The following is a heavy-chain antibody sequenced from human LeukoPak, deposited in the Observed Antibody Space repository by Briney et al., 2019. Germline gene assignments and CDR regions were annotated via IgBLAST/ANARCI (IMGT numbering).Heavy chain of an antibody. D-gene: IGHD2-21*02. J-gene: IGHJ4*02. Sequence: GGSLRLSCAASGFTFSTYWMSWVRQAPGKGLEWVANINQDGSEKYYVDSVKGRFTISKDNAKNSLYLQMNSLRAEDTAVYYCARSTAGFDYWGQGTLVTVSS. V-gene: IGHV3-7*01. CDR3: ARSTAGFDY. CDR1: GFTFSTYW. CDR2: INQDGSEK.